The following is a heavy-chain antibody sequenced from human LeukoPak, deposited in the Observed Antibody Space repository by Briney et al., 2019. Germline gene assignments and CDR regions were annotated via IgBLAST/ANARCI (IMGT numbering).Heavy chain of an antibody. CDR3: ARRRAAAIYFDY. J-gene: IGHJ4*02. CDR2: INPNRGGT. CDR1: GYTFTGYY. V-gene: IGHV1-2*02. Sequence: ASVKVSCKASGYTFTGYYMHWVRQAPGQGLEWMGWINPNRGGTKYAQTFQGRVTMTRDTSISTAYMELSRLRSDDTAVYYCARRRAAAIYFDYWGQGTLVTVSS. D-gene: IGHD2-2*01.